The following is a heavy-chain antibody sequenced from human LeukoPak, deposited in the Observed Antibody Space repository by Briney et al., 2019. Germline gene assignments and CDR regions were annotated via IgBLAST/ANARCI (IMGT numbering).Heavy chain of an antibody. CDR3: ARGSSSTSLHP. D-gene: IGHD2-2*01. CDR1: GGSFSGYY. V-gene: IGHV4-34*01. CDR2: INHSGST. Sequence: PSETLSLTCAVYGGSFSGYYWSWIRQPPGKGLEWIGEINHSGSTNYNPSLKSRVTISVDTSKNQFSLKLSSVTAADTAVYYCARGSSSTSLHPWGQGTLVTVSS. J-gene: IGHJ5*02.